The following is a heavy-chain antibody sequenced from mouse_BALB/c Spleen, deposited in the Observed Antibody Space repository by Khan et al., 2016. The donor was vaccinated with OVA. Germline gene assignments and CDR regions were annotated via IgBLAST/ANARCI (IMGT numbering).Heavy chain of an antibody. Sequence: VQLKQSGPGLVAPSQTLSITCTVSGFSLSNYGVHWVRQPPGKGLEWLGVIWAGGSTNHNSALMSRLSNSQDESKSQVFLKMNSLQTDDTAMYYCAIAFYNGAWFAYWGQGTLVTVSA. CDR1: GFSLSNYG. CDR3: AIAFYNGAWFAY. CDR2: IWAGGST. D-gene: IGHD1-3*01. J-gene: IGHJ3*01. V-gene: IGHV2-9*02.